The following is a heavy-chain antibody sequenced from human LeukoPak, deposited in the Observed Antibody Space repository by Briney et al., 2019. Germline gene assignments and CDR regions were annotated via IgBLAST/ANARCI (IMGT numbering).Heavy chain of an antibody. J-gene: IGHJ5*02. Sequence: SQTLSLTCAISGDSVSSNSAAWNWIRQSPSRGLEWLGRTYYRSKWCHGYALSVKSRITINPDTSKNQFSLQLNSVTPEDTAVYYCARGLFVEMVTAFDPWGQGTLVTVSS. CDR2: TYYRSKWCH. CDR3: ARGLFVEMVTAFDP. V-gene: IGHV6-1*01. D-gene: IGHD5-24*01. CDR1: GDSVSSNSAA.